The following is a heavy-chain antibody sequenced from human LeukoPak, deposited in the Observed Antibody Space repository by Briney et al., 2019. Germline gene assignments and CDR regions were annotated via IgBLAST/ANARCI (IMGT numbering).Heavy chain of an antibody. CDR1: GFTFSNYA. V-gene: IGHV3-23*01. J-gene: IGHJ4*02. Sequence: PGGSLRLSCAASGFTFSNYAMSWVRQAPGKGLEWVSGISGDGGSTYYADSVKGRFTISRGSSENALYLQMNSLRAEDTAVYYCAKTFKYSTTWYDYWGQGTLVTVSS. D-gene: IGHD6-13*01. CDR3: AKTFKYSTTWYDY. CDR2: ISGDGGST.